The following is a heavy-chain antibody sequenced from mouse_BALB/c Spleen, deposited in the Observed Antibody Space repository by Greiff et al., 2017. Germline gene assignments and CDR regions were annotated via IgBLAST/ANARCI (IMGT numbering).Heavy chain of an antibody. Sequence: VKLMESGPGLVQPSQSLSITCTVSGFSLTSYGVHWVRQSPGKGLEWLGVIWSGGSTDYNAAFISRLSISKDNSKSQVFFKMNSLQANDTAIYYCARRGYGSPWFAYWGQGTLVTVSA. CDR2: IWSGGST. CDR1: GFSLTSYG. CDR3: ARRGYGSPWFAY. V-gene: IGHV2-2*02. J-gene: IGHJ3*01. D-gene: IGHD1-1*01.